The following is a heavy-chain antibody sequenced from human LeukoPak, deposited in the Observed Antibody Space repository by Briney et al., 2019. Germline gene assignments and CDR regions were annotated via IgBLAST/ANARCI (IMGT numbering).Heavy chain of an antibody. J-gene: IGHJ4*02. CDR3: ARDLCHGGSCFHFDS. CDR1: GYTFTDYY. D-gene: IGHD2-15*01. CDR2: INPDSGAT. Sequence: ASMKVSCKASGYTFTDYYVHWVRQAPGQGLEWLGGINPDSGATNFAQRFQGRVTMTRDTSVNAAHMELNNLRSDDTAVYYCARDLCHGGSCFHFDSWGQGTLVTVSS. V-gene: IGHV1-2*02.